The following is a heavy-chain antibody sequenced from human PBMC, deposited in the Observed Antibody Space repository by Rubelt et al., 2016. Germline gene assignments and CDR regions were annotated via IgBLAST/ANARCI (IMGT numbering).Heavy chain of an antibody. J-gene: IGHJ3*02. CDR3: ARGFGSSWLNAFDI. Sequence: QVQLQESGPGLVKPSETLSLTCTVSGGSISSYYWSWIRQPPGKGLEWIGYIYYSGSTYYNPSLKSLVTISVDTSKNQFSLKLSFVTAADTAVYYCARGFGSSWLNAFDIWGQGTMVTVSS. D-gene: IGHD6-13*01. CDR2: IYYSGST. CDR1: GGSISSYY. V-gene: IGHV4-59*06.